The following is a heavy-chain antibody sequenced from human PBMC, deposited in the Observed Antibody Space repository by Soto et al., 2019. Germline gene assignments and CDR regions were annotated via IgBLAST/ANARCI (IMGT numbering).Heavy chain of an antibody. Sequence: GGSLRLSCAASGFTFSSYAMSWVRQAPGKGLEWVSAISGSGGSTYYADSVKGRFTISRDNSKNTLYLQMNSLRAEDTAVYYCAKDKGNYYDSSGPFDYWGQGTLVTVSS. CDR3: AKDKGNYYDSSGPFDY. V-gene: IGHV3-23*01. CDR2: ISGSGGST. CDR1: GFTFSSYA. D-gene: IGHD3-22*01. J-gene: IGHJ4*02.